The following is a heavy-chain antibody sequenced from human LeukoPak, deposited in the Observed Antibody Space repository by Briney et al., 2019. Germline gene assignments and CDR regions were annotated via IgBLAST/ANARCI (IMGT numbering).Heavy chain of an antibody. CDR1: GFTFSSYA. J-gene: IGHJ4*02. CDR2: ISYDGSNK. V-gene: IGHV3-30-3*01. CDR3: ARDIAVRIVGATRGPFDY. Sequence: GGSLRLSCAASGFTFSSYAMLWVRQAPGKGLEWVAVISYDGSNKYYADSVKGRFTISRDNSKNTLYLQMNSLRAEDTAVYYCARDIAVRIVGATRGPFDYWGQGTLVTVSS. D-gene: IGHD1-26*01.